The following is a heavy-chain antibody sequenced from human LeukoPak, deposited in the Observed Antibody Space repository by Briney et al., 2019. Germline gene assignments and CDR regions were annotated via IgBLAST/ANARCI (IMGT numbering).Heavy chain of an antibody. CDR3: AKVRWQFVDY. V-gene: IGHV3-23*01. J-gene: IGHJ4*02. D-gene: IGHD5-24*01. CDR2: ISASADST. Sequence: GGSLRLSCAASGFTFSSYSMNWVRQAPGKGLEWVSSISASADSTYYADSVKGRFTISRDNSKNTLFLQMNSLRVEDTAVYYCAKVRWQFVDYWGQGTLVTVSS. CDR1: GFTFSSYS.